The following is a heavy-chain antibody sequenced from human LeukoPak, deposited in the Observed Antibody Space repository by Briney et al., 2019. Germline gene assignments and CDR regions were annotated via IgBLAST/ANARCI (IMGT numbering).Heavy chain of an antibody. CDR3: ARERNDFWSGYYGPYYFDY. V-gene: IGHV4-61*02. CDR2: IYTSGST. CDR1: GGSISSGSYY. J-gene: IGHJ4*02. D-gene: IGHD3-3*01. Sequence: SQTLSLTCTVSGGSISSGSYYWSWIRQPAGKGLEWIGRIYTSGSTNYNPSLKSRVTISVDTSKNQFSLKLSSVTAADTAVYYCARERNDFWSGYYGPYYFDYWGQGTLVTVSS.